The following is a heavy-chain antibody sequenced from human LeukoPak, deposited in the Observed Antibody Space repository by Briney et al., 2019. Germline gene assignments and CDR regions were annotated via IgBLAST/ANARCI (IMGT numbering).Heavy chain of an antibody. Sequence: GSLRLSCAASGFTFSSYSMNWVRQAPGKGLEWVSSISSSSSYIYYADSVKGRFTISRDNAKNSLYLQMNSLRAEDTAVYYCARDLTNYFDYWAREPWSPSPQ. CDR2: ISSSSSYI. CDR3: ARDLTNYFDY. J-gene: IGHJ4*02. V-gene: IGHV3-21*01. CDR1: GFTFSSYS.